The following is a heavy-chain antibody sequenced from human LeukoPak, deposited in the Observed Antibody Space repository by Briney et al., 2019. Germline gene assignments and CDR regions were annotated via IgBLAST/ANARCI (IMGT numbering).Heavy chain of an antibody. Sequence: SETLSLTCTVSGGSISSYYWSWIRQPPGKGLEWIGYIYYSGSTNYNPSLKSRVTISVDTSKNQFSLKLSSVTAADTAVYCCARSGTPRGYSYGYYFDYWGQGTLVTVSS. J-gene: IGHJ4*02. CDR2: IYYSGST. V-gene: IGHV4-59*01. CDR1: GGSISSYY. CDR3: ARSGTPRGYSYGYYFDY. D-gene: IGHD5-18*01.